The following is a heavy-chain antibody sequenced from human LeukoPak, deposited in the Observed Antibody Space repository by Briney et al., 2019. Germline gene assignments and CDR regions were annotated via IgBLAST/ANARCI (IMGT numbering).Heavy chain of an antibody. CDR1: GGSISSGDYY. D-gene: IGHD3-22*01. J-gene: IGHJ3*02. CDR3: ANYDRSGSKNDAFDI. V-gene: IGHV4-30-4*08. Sequence: SETLSLTCTVSGGSISSGDYYWSWIRQSPGKGLEWIGYIYYSGSTYYNPSLKSRVTISVDTSKNQFSLKLSSVTAADTAVYYCANYDRSGSKNDAFDIWGQGTMVTVSS. CDR2: IYYSGST.